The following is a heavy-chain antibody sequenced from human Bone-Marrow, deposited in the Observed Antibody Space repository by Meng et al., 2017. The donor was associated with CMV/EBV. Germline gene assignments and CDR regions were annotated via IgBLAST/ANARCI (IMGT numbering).Heavy chain of an antibody. Sequence: GESLKISCASSGFTFSSYWMSWVRQAPGKGLEWVAVISYDGSNKYYADSVKGRFTISRDNTKNTLYLQMNSLRAEDTAVYYCARNPGLLRFLEWLSIYGDYQFDYWGQGTLVTVSS. CDR1: GFTFSSYW. CDR2: ISYDGSNK. CDR3: ARNPGLLRFLEWLSIYGDYQFDY. V-gene: IGHV3-30*03. D-gene: IGHD3-3*01. J-gene: IGHJ4*02.